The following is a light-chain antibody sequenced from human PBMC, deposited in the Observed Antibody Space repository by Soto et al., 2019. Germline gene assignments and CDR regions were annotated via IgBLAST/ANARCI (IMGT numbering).Light chain of an antibody. CDR3: QQYGRSPPFT. J-gene: IGKJ2*01. CDR2: GAS. Sequence: VLTQSPGXLSLSXXXXATXXCRAXXSVSSNYIAWYQQKLGQAPGLLIYGASSRATGIPDRFSGSGSGTDFTLTISRLEPEDFAVYFCQQYGRSPPFTFGQGTKVDIK. V-gene: IGKV3-20*01. CDR1: XSVSSNY.